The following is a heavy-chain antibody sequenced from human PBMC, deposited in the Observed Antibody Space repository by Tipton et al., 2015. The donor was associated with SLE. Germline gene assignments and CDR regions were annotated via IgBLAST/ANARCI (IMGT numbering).Heavy chain of an antibody. D-gene: IGHD2-15*01. Sequence: SLRLSCVASGFNFGDYWMHWVRQAPGKGQVWITRTNQDGAIRSYEDSVKGRFIISRDNSKSTLYLQMNNVRVEDTALYYCTRGIDPGSSRISDYWGQETMVSVSS. CDR1: GFNFGDYW. V-gene: IGHV3-74*01. J-gene: IGHJ4*02. CDR3: TRGIDPGSSRISDY. CDR2: TNQDGAIR.